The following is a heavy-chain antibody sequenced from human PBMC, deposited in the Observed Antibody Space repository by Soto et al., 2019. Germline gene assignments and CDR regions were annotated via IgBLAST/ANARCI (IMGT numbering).Heavy chain of an antibody. J-gene: IGHJ4*02. CDR3: ASSMDYYPLDY. V-gene: IGHV3-66*01. CDR2: IYSGGST. CDR1: GFTVSSNY. Sequence: GGSLRLSCAASGFTVSSNYMSWVRQAPGKGLEWVSVIYSGGSTYYADSVKGRFTISRDNSKNTLYLQMNSLRAEDTAVYYCASSMDYYPLDYWGQGTLVTVSS. D-gene: IGHD3-10*01.